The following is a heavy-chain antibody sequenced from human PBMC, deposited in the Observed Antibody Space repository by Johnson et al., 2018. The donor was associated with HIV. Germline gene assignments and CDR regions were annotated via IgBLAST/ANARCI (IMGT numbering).Heavy chain of an antibody. CDR3: AREDYGGKLGAFDI. V-gene: IGHV3-66*03. CDR2: IYSGGNT. D-gene: IGHD4-23*01. CDR1: GFTVSSNN. Sequence: VQLVESGGGWIQPGGSLRLSCPASGFTVSSNNMSWVRQAPGKGLEWVSVIYSGGNTYYADSVKGRFTISRDNSKNTLYLQMNSLRAEDTAVYYCAREDYGGKLGAFDIWGQGTMVTVSS. J-gene: IGHJ3*02.